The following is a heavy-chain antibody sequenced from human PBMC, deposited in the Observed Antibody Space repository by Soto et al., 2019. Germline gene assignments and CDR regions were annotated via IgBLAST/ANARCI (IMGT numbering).Heavy chain of an antibody. CDR1: GYSFAGYL. CDR3: TRGTGFWSGYYRYYGMDV. J-gene: IGHJ6*02. V-gene: IGHV1-2*02. D-gene: IGHD3-3*01. Sequence: QVQLVQSGAEVKKPGASGKVSCKASGYSFAGYLLHWVRQAPGQGLEWMGWINTDSGDTKYARKFQGRVTMTRDTPPSTGYMALSSLRSDDTAVYHCTRGTGFWSGYYRYYGMDVWGQGTTVTVSS. CDR2: INTDSGDT.